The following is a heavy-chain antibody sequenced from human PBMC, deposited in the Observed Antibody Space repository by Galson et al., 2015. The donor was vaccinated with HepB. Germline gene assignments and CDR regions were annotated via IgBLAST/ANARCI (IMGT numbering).Heavy chain of an antibody. V-gene: IGHV3-30*04. J-gene: IGHJ4*02. CDR2: ISYDGSNK. CDR1: GFTFSSYA. D-gene: IGHD6-19*01. Sequence: SLRLSCAASGFTFSSYAMHWVRQAPGKGLEWVAVISYDGSNKYYADSVKGRFTISRDNSKNTLYLQMNSLRAEDTAVYYCASSIAVAGFDYWAREPWSPSPQ. CDR3: ASSIAVAGFDY.